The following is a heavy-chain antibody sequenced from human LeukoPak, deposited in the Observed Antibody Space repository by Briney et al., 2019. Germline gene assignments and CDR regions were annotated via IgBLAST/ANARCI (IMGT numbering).Heavy chain of an antibody. D-gene: IGHD6-13*01. V-gene: IGHV3-43D*03. CDR1: GFTFDDYA. J-gene: IGHJ6*03. CDR2: ISWDGGST. CDR3: AKGNIAAAAPYYYYYMDV. Sequence: PGGSLRLSCAASGFTFDDYAMHWVRHAPGKGLEWVSLISWDGGSTYYADSVKGRFTISRDNSKNSLYLQMNSLRAEDTALYYCAKGNIAAAAPYYYYYMDVWGKGTTVTVSS.